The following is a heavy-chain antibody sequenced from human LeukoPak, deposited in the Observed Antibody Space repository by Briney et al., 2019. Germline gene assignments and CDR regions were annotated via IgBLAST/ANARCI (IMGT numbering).Heavy chain of an antibody. J-gene: IGHJ4*02. CDR1: GFTFDDYA. D-gene: IGHD4/OR15-4a*01. CDR2: ISGDGGST. CDR3: ANSDYGSFDY. Sequence: GGSLRLSCAASGFTFDDYAMHWVRQAPGKGLEWVSLISGDGGSTYYADSVKGRFTISRDNSKNSLYLQMNSLRTEGTALYYCANSDYGSFDYWGQGTLVTVSS. V-gene: IGHV3-43*02.